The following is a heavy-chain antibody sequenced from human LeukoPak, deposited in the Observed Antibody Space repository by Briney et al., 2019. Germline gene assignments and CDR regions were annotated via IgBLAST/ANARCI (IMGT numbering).Heavy chain of an antibody. CDR3: ARGRIAKIVVVHSFSYGMDV. Sequence: SETLSLTCTVFGGSFTDYFWTWIRHSPGKGLEWIGEINDYTGDTNYNPSLNSRVSISLEKSKNQFSLELRSVAAADTAVYYCARGRIAKIVVVHSFSYGMDVWGQGTTVTVSS. J-gene: IGHJ6*02. CDR1: GGSFTDYF. V-gene: IGHV4-34*01. D-gene: IGHD3-22*01. CDR2: INDYTGDT.